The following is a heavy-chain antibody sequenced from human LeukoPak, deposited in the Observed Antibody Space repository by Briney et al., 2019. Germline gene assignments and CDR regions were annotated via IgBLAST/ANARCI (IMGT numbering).Heavy chain of an antibody. D-gene: IGHD2-2*01. CDR2: IYPGDSDT. Sequence: GESLKISCKGAVYSFTSYWIGWGRQMPAEGLGWMGIIYPGDSDTRYTPAFQGQVTTSADKSISTAYLQCSSLKASDTAMYYCARRNLRGYCSSTSCYGGAFDIWGQGTMVTVPS. V-gene: IGHV5-51*01. CDR3: ARRNLRGYCSSTSCYGGAFDI. J-gene: IGHJ3*02. CDR1: VYSFTSYW.